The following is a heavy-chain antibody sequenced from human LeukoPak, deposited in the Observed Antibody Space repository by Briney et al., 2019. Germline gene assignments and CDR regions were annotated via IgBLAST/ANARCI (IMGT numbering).Heavy chain of an antibody. Sequence: GGSLRLSCAASGFTFSNYAMSWVRQAPGRGLEWVSAISGHGDKTYHADSVKGRFTISRDNSRNTLSLQVNSLRAEDTAVYYCAKDTSAWWYHRAYMDVWGKGTTVTVSS. CDR2: ISGHGDKT. D-gene: IGHD2-15*01. CDR3: AKDTSAWWYHRAYMDV. CDR1: GFTFSNYA. V-gene: IGHV3-23*01. J-gene: IGHJ6*03.